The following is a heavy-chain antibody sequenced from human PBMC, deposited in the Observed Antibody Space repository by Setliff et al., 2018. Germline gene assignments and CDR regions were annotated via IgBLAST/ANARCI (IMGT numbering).Heavy chain of an antibody. D-gene: IGHD3-16*02. CDR2: INTNTGNP. V-gene: IGHV7-4-1*02. CDR1: GYSFSTYA. Sequence: ASVKVSCKASGYSFSTYAMSLIRQAPGQGLEWMGWINTNTGNPSYAQGFTGRFVFSLDTSVSTAYLQISSLKPEDTAMYYCARASRFATIVWKGDYYMDVWGKGTTVTVSS. J-gene: IGHJ6*03. CDR3: ARASRFATIVWKGDYYMDV.